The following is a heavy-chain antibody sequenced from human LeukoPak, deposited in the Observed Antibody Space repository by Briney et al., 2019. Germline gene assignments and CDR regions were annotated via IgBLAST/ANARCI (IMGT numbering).Heavy chain of an antibody. CDR2: IIPILGIA. V-gene: IGHV1-69*04. D-gene: IGHD2-15*01. CDR3: ARDHDPEYCSGGSCYNGMDV. CDR1: GGTFSSYT. J-gene: IGHJ6*02. Sequence: SVKVSCKASGGTFSSYTISWVRQAPGQGLEWMGRIIPILGIANYAQKFQGRVTITADKSTSTAYMELNSLRSEDTAVYYCARDHDPEYCSGGSCYNGMDVWGQGTTVTVSS.